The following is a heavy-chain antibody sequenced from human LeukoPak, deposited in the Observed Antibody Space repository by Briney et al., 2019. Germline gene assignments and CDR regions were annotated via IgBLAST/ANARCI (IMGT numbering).Heavy chain of an antibody. CDR3: ARGRTPGIAVAGRSFDY. CDR1: GGSFSGYY. D-gene: IGHD6-19*01. CDR2: INHSGST. Sequence: SETLSLTCAVYGGSFSGYYWSWIRQPPGKGLEWIGEINHSGSTNYNPSLKSRVTISVDTSKNQFSLKLSSVTAADAAVYYCARGRTPGIAVAGRSFDYWGQGTLVTVSS. J-gene: IGHJ4*02. V-gene: IGHV4-34*01.